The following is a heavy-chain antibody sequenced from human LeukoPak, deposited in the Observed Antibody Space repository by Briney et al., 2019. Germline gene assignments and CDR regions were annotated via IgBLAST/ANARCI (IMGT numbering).Heavy chain of an antibody. Sequence: PGGSLRLSCAASGFTFSSYGMHWVRQAPGKGLEWVAVIWYDGSNKYYADSVKGRFTISRDNSKNTLYLQMNSLRAEDTAVYYCAKDAITPGYYYDSSGYFDYWGHGTLVTVSS. CDR1: GFTFSSYG. CDR2: IWYDGSNK. J-gene: IGHJ4*01. V-gene: IGHV3-33*06. CDR3: AKDAITPGYYYDSSGYFDY. D-gene: IGHD3-22*01.